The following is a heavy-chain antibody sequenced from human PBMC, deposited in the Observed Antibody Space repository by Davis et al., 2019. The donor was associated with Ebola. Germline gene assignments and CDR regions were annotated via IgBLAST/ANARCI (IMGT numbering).Heavy chain of an antibody. CDR3: AREGYRTDAFDI. V-gene: IGHV3-21*04. Sequence: GESLKISCAASGLTFSNYAMGWVRQAPGKGLEWVSFISSSSNYIYYADSVKGRFTVSRDNAKNSLYLQMNSLRDEDTAVYYCAREGYRTDAFDIWGQGTMVTVSS. D-gene: IGHD5-24*01. CDR1: GLTFSNYA. CDR2: ISSSSNYI. J-gene: IGHJ3*02.